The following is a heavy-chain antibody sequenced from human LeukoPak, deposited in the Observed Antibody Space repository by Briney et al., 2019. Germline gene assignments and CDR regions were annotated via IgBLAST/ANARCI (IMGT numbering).Heavy chain of an antibody. J-gene: IGHJ4*02. V-gene: IGHV4-38-2*02. CDR2: IYHSGST. CDR1: GYSISSGYY. CDR3: ARGSARAAGYARFDY. D-gene: IGHD6-13*01. Sequence: SETLSLTCTVSGYSISSGYYWGWIRQPPGKGLEWIGSIYHSGSTYYNPSLKSRVTISVDTSKNQFSLKLSSVTAADTAVYYCARGSARAAGYARFDYWGQGTLVTVSS.